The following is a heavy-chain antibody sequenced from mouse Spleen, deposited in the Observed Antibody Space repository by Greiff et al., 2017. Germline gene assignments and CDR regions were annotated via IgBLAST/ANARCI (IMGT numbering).Heavy chain of an antibody. Sequence: QVQLQQSGAELVRPGASVTLSCKASGYTFTDYEMHWVKQTPVHGLEWIGAIDPETGGTAYNQKFKGKATLTADKSSSTAYMQLSSLTSEDSAVYFCARESFGAMDYWGQGTSVTVSS. D-gene: IGHD3-1*01. V-gene: IGHV1-15*01. J-gene: IGHJ4*01. CDR2: IDPETGGT. CDR1: GYTFTDYE. CDR3: ARESFGAMDY.